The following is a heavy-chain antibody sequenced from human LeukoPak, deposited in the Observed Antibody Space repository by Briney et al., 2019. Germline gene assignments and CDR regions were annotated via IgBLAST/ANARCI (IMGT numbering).Heavy chain of an antibody. CDR1: GFTLSTYG. V-gene: IGHV3-30*02. CDR2: IWHDGSNK. CDR3: AKEIAVADYFDY. J-gene: IGHJ4*02. Sequence: GGSLRLSCAASGFTLSTYGMHWVRQAPGKGLEWVAVIWHDGSNKYYAYSVKGRFTISRDNSQNTLYLQMNSLRAEDTAVYYCAKEIAVADYFDYWGQGTLVTVSS. D-gene: IGHD6-19*01.